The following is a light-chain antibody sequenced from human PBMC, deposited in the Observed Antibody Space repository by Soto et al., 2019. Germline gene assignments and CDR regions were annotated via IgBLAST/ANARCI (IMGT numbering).Light chain of an antibody. CDR2: ATS. CDR3: QQYYSTPYT. J-gene: IGKJ2*01. Sequence: DIPMTQSPSSLSAFVGDRVTITCRASQSISTSLNWYQQKPGMAPKLLIYATSNLQSGVPSRFSGTRSGAECTLTISSLQPDDFATYYCQQYYSTPYTFGQGTKVEIK. V-gene: IGKV1-39*01. CDR1: QSISTS.